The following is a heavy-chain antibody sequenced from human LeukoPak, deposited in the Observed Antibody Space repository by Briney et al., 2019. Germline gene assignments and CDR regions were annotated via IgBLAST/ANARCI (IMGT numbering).Heavy chain of an antibody. CDR2: IYYSGST. D-gene: IGHD6-6*01. CDR1: GGSISSYY. J-gene: IGHJ4*02. Sequence: SETLSLTCTVSGGSISSYYWSWIRQPPGKGLEWIGYIYYSGSTNYNPPLKSRVTISVDTSKNQFSLKLSSVTAADTAVYYCARGVGSSVDYWGQGTLVTVSS. CDR3: ARGVGSSVDY. V-gene: IGHV4-59*01.